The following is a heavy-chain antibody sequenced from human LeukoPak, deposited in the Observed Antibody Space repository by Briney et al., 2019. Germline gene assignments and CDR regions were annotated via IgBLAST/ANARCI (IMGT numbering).Heavy chain of an antibody. CDR3: ATEAIIGYCSGGSCSIAPFDY. Sequence: SETLSLTCTVSGGSISSYYWSWIRQPPGKGLEWIGYIYYSGSTNYNPSLKSRVTISVDTSKNQFSLKLSSVTAADTAVYYCATEAIIGYCSGGSCSIAPFDYWGQGTLVTVSS. V-gene: IGHV4-59*08. J-gene: IGHJ4*02. CDR1: GGSISSYY. CDR2: IYYSGST. D-gene: IGHD2-15*01.